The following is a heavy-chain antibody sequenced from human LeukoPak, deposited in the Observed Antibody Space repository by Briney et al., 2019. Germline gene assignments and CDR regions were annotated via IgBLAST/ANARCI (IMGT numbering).Heavy chain of an antibody. CDR1: GGSISSGGYY. V-gene: IGHV4-31*03. CDR2: IYYSGST. J-gene: IGHJ5*02. D-gene: IGHD3-10*01. CDR3: AKTRAVRGVMGYNWFDP. Sequence: PSQTLSLTCTVSGGSISSGGYYWSWIRQHPGKGLEWIGYIYYSGSTYYNPSLKSRVTISVDTSKNQFSLKLSPVTAADTAVYYCAKTRAVRGVMGYNWFDPWGQGTLVTVSS.